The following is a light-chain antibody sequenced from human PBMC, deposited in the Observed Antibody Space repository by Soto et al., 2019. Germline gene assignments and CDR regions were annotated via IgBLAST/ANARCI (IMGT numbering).Light chain of an antibody. CDR2: ATS. J-gene: IGKJ1*01. Sequence: DIELTQSPSFLSASAGDRVTITCRASEGISSYLAWYQQKPGKAPKLLIYATSTLQTGVPSRFSGSGSGTEFTLTIRSLQPVDFYIYHRQQLNTYTWTFGQGTKVEIK. CDR1: EGISSY. CDR3: QQLNTYTWT. V-gene: IGKV1-9*01.